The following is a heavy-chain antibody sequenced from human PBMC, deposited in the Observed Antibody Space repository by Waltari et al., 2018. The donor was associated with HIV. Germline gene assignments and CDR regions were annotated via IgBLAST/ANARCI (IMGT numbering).Heavy chain of an antibody. D-gene: IGHD6-19*01. CDR3: ARAASRRGAVVIDY. Sequence: QLQLQESGPGLVKPSETLSLTCTVSGGSISGSSYYWGWIRQPPGKGLEWIGSIYYSGSTYYNPALKSRVTISVDTSKNQFSLKLSSVTAADTAVYYCARAASRRGAVVIDYWGQGTLVTVSS. V-gene: IGHV4-39*07. CDR2: IYYSGST. J-gene: IGHJ4*02. CDR1: GGSISGSSYY.